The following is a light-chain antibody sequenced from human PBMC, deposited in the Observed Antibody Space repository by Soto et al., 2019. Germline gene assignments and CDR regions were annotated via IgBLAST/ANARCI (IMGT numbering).Light chain of an antibody. Sequence: QPVLTQSPSASASLGASVKLTCTLSSRHSSYAIAWNQQQPEKGPRYLMKLNSDGSHSKGDGIPDRFSGSSSGAERYLTISSLQSEDEADYYCQTWGTGIRVFGGGTKLTVL. V-gene: IGLV4-69*01. CDR1: SRHSSYA. J-gene: IGLJ2*01. CDR3: QTWGTGIRV. CDR2: LNSDGSH.